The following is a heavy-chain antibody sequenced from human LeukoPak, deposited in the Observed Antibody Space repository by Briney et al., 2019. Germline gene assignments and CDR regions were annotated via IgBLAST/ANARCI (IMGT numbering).Heavy chain of an antibody. J-gene: IGHJ4*02. D-gene: IGHD3-22*01. CDR2: IYYSGST. CDR3: ARGIAYYDSSGPFDY. Sequence: SETLSLTCTVSGGSISSSSYYWGWIRQPPGKGLECIGSIYYSGSTYYNPSLKSRVTISVDTSKNQFSLKLSSVTAADTAVYYCARGIAYYDSSGPFDYWGQGTLVTVSS. CDR1: GGSISSSSYY. V-gene: IGHV4-39*07.